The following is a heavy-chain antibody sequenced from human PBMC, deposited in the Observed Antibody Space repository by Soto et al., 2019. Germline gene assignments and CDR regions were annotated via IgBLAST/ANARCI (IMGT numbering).Heavy chain of an antibody. Sequence: QVQLVQSAAEVKKPGSSVKVSCKASGGAFSDYAFSWVRQAPGQGLEWLGGIMPIFRAPDYAQKFQGRVTITADEFTRTAYMEMNSLRSEDTAVYYCASWLKGPDIGNYYYGMDVWGQGTTVTVS. D-gene: IGHD2-15*01. CDR2: IMPIFRAP. CDR3: ASWLKGPDIGNYYYGMDV. J-gene: IGHJ6*02. CDR1: GGAFSDYA. V-gene: IGHV1-69*12.